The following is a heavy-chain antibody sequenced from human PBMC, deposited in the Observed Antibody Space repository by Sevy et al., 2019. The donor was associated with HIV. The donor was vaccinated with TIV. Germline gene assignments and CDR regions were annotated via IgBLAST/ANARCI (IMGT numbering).Heavy chain of an antibody. D-gene: IGHD3-9*01. V-gene: IGHV3-11*01. CDR2: ISNRGTI. J-gene: IGHJ4*02. CDR1: GFTFSDYH. CDR3: ANDIFEAGLHFDY. Sequence: GGSLRLSCAASGFTFSDYHMSWIRQAPGKGLEWVSYISNRGTIYYADSVKGRFTISRDNAKNSLYLQMNGLRAEDTAVYYCANDIFEAGLHFDYWGQGTLVTVSS.